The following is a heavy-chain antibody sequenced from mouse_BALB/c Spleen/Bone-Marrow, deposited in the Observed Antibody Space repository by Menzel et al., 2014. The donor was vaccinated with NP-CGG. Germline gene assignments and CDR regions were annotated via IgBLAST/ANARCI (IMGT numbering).Heavy chain of an antibody. CDR1: GDSITSGY. V-gene: IGHV3-8*02. CDR3: ASGGPTMITYYAMDY. Sequence: EVKLVESGPSLVKPSQTLSLTCSVTGDSITSGYWNWIRKFPANKLEYMGYINFSGSTYYNPSLEGRISITRDTSKNQYYLHLNSVTTEDTATYYCASGGPTMITYYAMDYWGQGTSVTVSS. D-gene: IGHD2-4*01. CDR2: INFSGST. J-gene: IGHJ4*01.